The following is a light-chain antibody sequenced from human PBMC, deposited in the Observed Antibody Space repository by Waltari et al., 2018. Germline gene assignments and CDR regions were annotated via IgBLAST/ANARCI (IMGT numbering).Light chain of an antibody. CDR3: QQYDRWPPYT. V-gene: IGKV3-15*01. CDR2: TAS. Sequence: EIVMTQSPATLSVSPGERVTLSCRASQSVSSNLAWYQQKPGQAPRLLIYTASTRATEIPARFSGSGSGTEFTLTISSLQSEDFAVYYCQQYDRWPPYTFGQGTKLEIK. CDR1: QSVSSN. J-gene: IGKJ2*01.